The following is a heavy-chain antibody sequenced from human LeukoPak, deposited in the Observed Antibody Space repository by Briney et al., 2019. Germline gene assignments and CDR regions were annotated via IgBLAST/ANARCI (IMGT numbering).Heavy chain of an antibody. CDR2: IYHSGST. CDR3: ARQVDTAMATYNWFDP. CDR1: GGSISSSNW. D-gene: IGHD5-18*01. V-gene: IGHV4-4*02. J-gene: IGHJ5*02. Sequence: SETLSLTCTVSGGSISSSNWWSWVRQPPGKGLEWIGEIYHSGSTNYNPSLKSRVTISVDKSKNQFSLKLSSVTAADTAVYYCARQVDTAMATYNWFDPWGQGTLVTVSS.